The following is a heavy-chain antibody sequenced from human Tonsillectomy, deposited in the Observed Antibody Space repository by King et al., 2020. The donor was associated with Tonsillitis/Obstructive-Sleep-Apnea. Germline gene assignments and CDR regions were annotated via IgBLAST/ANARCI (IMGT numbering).Heavy chain of an antibody. V-gene: IGHV3-74*01. CDR3: ARDTPNDFWGGLIYYYYYYMDV. D-gene: IGHD3-3*01. CDR2: INSDGSST. J-gene: IGHJ6*03. CDR1: GFTFSSYW. Sequence: VQLVESGGGLVQPGGSLRLSCAASGFTFSSYWMHWVRHAPGKGLVWVSRINSDGSSTSYADSVKGRFTISRDNAKNTLYLQMNSLRAEDTAVYYCARDTPNDFWGGLIYYYYYYMDVWGKGTTVTVSS.